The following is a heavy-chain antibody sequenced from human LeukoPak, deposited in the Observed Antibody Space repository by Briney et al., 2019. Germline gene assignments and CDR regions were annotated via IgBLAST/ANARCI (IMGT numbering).Heavy chain of an antibody. CDR1: GYTFTSYD. V-gene: IGHV1-8*03. Sequence: ASVNVSCKASGYTFTSYDINWVRQATGQGLEWMGWMNPNSGNTGYAQKFQGRVTITRNTSISTAYMELSSLRSEDTAVYYCARGGYDFWSGYSRFGALYYMDVWGKGTTVTVSS. D-gene: IGHD3-3*01. J-gene: IGHJ6*03. CDR3: ARGGYDFWSGYSRFGALYYMDV. CDR2: MNPNSGNT.